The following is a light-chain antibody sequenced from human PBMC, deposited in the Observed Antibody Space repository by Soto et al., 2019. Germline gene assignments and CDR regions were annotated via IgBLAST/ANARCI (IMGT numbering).Light chain of an antibody. J-gene: IGKJ2*01. Sequence: DIQMTQSPSTLSASVGDRVTITCRASQSINTWLAWYQQKPGKAPKLLIYKASSLGSGVPSRFSGSGSGTDFTLTITSLQPDAFEIYYCQQYNSHSSYTFGQGTKLEIK. V-gene: IGKV1-5*03. CDR1: QSINTW. CDR2: KAS. CDR3: QQYNSHSSYT.